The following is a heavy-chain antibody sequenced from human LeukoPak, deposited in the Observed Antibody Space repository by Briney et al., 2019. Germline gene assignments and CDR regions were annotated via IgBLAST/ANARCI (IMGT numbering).Heavy chain of an antibody. J-gene: IGHJ6*03. Sequence: SETPSLTCSVSGGSISSSTYYWGWIRQPPGKGLEWIGSIYYSGSTYYNPSLKSRVTISVDTSNNQFSLKLSSVTAADTAVYYCASSPRGQYYYYYMDVWGKGTTVTVSS. CDR1: GGSISSSTYY. V-gene: IGHV4-39*07. CDR2: IYYSGST. CDR3: ASSPRGQYYYYYMDV.